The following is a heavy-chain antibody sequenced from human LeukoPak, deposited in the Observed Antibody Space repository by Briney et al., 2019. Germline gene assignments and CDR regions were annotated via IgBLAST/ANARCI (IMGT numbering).Heavy chain of an antibody. CDR2: ISDSGAYT. D-gene: IGHD3-10*01. J-gene: IGHJ5*02. Sequence: GGSLRLSCAASGFTFSSYAMSWVHQAPGKGLEWVSAISDSGAYTYNADSVKGRFTISRDNSKNTLYLQMNSLRAEDTAVYYCATGYGSGSSHKNWFDPWGQGTLVTVST. CDR1: GFTFSSYA. CDR3: ATGYGSGSSHKNWFDP. V-gene: IGHV3-23*01.